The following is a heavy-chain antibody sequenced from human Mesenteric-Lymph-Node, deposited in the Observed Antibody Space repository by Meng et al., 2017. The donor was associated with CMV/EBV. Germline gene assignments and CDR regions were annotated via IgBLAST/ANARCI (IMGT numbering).Heavy chain of an antibody. D-gene: IGHD6-19*01. CDR3: AKDSSSGWCSD. Sequence: GSLRLSCTVSGGSISSSSYYWGWIRQPPGKGLEWIGSIYYSGSTYYNPSLKSRVTISVDTSKNQFSLKLSSVTAEDTGVYYCAKDSSSGWCSDWGQGTLVTVSS. J-gene: IGHJ4*02. CDR1: GGSISSSSYY. V-gene: IGHV4-39*07. CDR2: IYYSGST.